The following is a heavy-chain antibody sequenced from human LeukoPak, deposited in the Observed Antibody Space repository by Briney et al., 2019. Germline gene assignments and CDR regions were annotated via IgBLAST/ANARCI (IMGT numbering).Heavy chain of an antibody. V-gene: IGHV3-53*01. J-gene: IGHJ3*02. Sequence: GGSLRLSCEASGFTVSSTHMVWVRQAPGKGLEWVSVTYTGGNSYYAGSVQGRFIISRDISKNTLYLQMNNLRAEDSALYYCARGGRGSAAVMAPRSFDIWGQGTMVTVSS. CDR1: GFTVSSTH. CDR3: ARGGRGSAAVMAPRSFDI. CDR2: TYTGGNS. D-gene: IGHD2-8*01.